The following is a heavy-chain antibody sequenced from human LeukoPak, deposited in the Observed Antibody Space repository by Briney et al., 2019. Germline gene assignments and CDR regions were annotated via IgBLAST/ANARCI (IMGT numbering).Heavy chain of an antibody. Sequence: ASVRVSCKASGYTFTNFGISWVRQAPGQGLEWMGWISAYNGNTNYAQRLQGRVTMTTDTSTSTAYMELRSLRSDDTAVYYCARDRDYGDYNTQDLFVYWGQGTLVTVSS. V-gene: IGHV1-18*01. D-gene: IGHD4-17*01. CDR1: GYTFTNFG. CDR3: ARDRDYGDYNTQDLFVY. CDR2: ISAYNGNT. J-gene: IGHJ4*02.